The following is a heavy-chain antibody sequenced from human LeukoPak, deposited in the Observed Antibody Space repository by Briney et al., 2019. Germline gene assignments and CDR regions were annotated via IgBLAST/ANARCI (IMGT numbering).Heavy chain of an antibody. J-gene: IGHJ4*02. Sequence: GGSLRLSCAASLVTLRNYIMYWVCQAPGKGLEWVASISRNSTYIHYADSVKGRFTISRDNARNSLFLRMNSLRAEDTAIYYCASNKGNYFDYWGQGTLVTVSS. CDR3: ASNKGNYFDY. CDR1: LVTLRNYI. V-gene: IGHV3-21*01. CDR2: ISRNSTYI.